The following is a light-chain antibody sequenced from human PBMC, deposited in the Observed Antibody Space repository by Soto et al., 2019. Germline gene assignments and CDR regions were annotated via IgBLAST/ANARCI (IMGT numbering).Light chain of an antibody. CDR3: QHRSNWPWT. CDR2: DAS. Sequence: EIVLTQSPATLSLSPGERATLSCRASQSVSSYLAWYQQKPGQAPRLLIYDASNRATDIPTRFSGSGSGTDFTLTSSSLEPEDFAVYYCQHRSNWPWTFGQGTKVEIK. J-gene: IGKJ1*01. V-gene: IGKV3-11*01. CDR1: QSVSSY.